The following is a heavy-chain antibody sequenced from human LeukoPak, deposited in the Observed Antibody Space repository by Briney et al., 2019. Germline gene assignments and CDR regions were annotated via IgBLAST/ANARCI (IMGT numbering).Heavy chain of an antibody. V-gene: IGHV3-64*01. CDR1: GFTFSSYA. Sequence: GGSLRLSCAASGFTFSSYAMHWVRQAPGKGLEYVSAISSNGGSTYYANSVKGRFTISRDNSKNTLYLQMGSLRAEDMAAYYCARERYSGSYLVVSRWFDPWGQGTLVTVSS. D-gene: IGHD1-26*01. J-gene: IGHJ5*02. CDR3: ARERYSGSYLVVSRWFDP. CDR2: ISSNGGST.